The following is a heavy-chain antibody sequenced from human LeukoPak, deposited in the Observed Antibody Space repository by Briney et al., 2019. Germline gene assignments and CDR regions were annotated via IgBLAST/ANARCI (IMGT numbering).Heavy chain of an antibody. CDR2: ISSSSSYI. J-gene: IGHJ4*02. V-gene: IGHV3-21*01. Sequence: PGGSLRLSCAASGFTFSSYSMNWVRQAPGKGLEWVSSISSSSSYIHYADSVKGRFTISRDNAKNSLYLQMNSLRAEDTAVYYCARDESCGGDCYSLYYFDYWGQGTLVTVSS. D-gene: IGHD2-21*02. CDR1: GFTFSSYS. CDR3: ARDESCGGDCYSLYYFDY.